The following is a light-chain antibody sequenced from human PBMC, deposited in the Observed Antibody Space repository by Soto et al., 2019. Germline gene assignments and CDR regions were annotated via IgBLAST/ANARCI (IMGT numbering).Light chain of an antibody. CDR1: SSDVGGNSY. CDR2: DVS. J-gene: IGLJ3*02. CDR3: FSYAGSYAFEV. Sequence: QSALTQPRAVSGSPGQSVTISCTGTSSDVGGNSYVSWYQQHPGKAPKLMIYDVSERPSGVPDRFSGSKSGNTASLTISGLQAEDEADYYCFSYAGSYAFEVFGGGTKVTVL. V-gene: IGLV2-11*01.